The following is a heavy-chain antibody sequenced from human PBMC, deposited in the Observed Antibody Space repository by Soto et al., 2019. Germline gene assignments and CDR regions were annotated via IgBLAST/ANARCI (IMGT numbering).Heavy chain of an antibody. J-gene: IGHJ4*02. CDR1: GGSISSSSYF. Sequence: QLQLQESGPGLVKPSETLSLTCTVSGGSISSSSYFWGWIRQPPGKGLEWIGNIYYSGSTYYNPSLKSRVTIAVDTAENQFSLKLSSVTAADTAVYYCAKTGDSSGYYYTFDYWGQGTLVAVSS. D-gene: IGHD3-22*01. CDR2: IYYSGST. V-gene: IGHV4-39*01. CDR3: AKTGDSSGYYYTFDY.